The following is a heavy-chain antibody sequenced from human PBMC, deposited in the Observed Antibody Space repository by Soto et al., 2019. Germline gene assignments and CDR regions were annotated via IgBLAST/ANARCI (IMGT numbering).Heavy chain of an antibody. CDR1: GFTFSSYA. J-gene: IGHJ4*02. CDR3: AKENGYLSSWFEFDY. Sequence: EVQLLESGGGLVQPGGSLRLSCAASGFTFSSYAMSWVRQAPGKGLEWVSAISGSGGSTYYADSVKGRFNISRDNSKTTLYLQMNSLRAEDTAVYYCAKENGYLSSWFEFDYWGQGTLVTVSS. CDR2: ISGSGGST. D-gene: IGHD6-13*01. V-gene: IGHV3-23*01.